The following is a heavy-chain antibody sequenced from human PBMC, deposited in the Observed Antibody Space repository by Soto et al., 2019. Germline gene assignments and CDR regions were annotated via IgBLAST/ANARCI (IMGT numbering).Heavy chain of an antibody. CDR3: AKDPIWFGELVLDYYYYGMDV. Sequence: GGSLRLSCAASGFTFSSYAMSWDRQAPGKGLEWVSAISGSGGSTYYADSVKGRFTISRDNSKNTLYLQMNSLRAEDTAVYYCAKDPIWFGELVLDYYYYGMDVWGQGTTVTVSS. D-gene: IGHD3-10*01. CDR2: ISGSGGST. CDR1: GFTFSSYA. J-gene: IGHJ6*02. V-gene: IGHV3-23*01.